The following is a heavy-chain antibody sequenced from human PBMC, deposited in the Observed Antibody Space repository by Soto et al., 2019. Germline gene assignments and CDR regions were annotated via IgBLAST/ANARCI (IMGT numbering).Heavy chain of an antibody. CDR2: IVVGSGNT. J-gene: IGHJ3*02. CDR3: AAPYNWNYYDAFDI. D-gene: IGHD1-7*01. V-gene: IGHV1-58*01. CDR1: GFTFTSSA. Sequence: EASVKVSCKASGFTFTSSAVQWVRQARGQRLEWIGWIVVGSGNTNSAQKFQERVTITRDMSTSTAYMELSSLRSEDTAVYYCAAPYNWNYYDAFDIWGQGTMVTVSS.